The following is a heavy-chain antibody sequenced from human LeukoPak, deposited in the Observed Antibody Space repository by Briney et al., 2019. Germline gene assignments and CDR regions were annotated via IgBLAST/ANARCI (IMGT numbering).Heavy chain of an antibody. V-gene: IGHV3-66*01. J-gene: IGHJ4*02. CDR3: ALSRSSGWYWYFDY. Sequence: GGSLRLSCAASGFTVSSNYMSWVRQAPGKGLEWVSVIYSGGSTYYADSVKGRFTISRDNSKNTLYLQMNSLRVEDTAVYYCALSRSSGWYWYFDYWGQGTLVTVSS. D-gene: IGHD6-19*01. CDR1: GFTVSSNY. CDR2: IYSGGST.